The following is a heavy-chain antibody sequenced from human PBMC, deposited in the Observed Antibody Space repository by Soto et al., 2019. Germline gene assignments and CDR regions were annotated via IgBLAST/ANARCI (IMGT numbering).Heavy chain of an antibody. CDR1: GFTFSSYY. Sequence: QVHLVQSGGGVVQPGRSLRLSCAASGFTFSSYYIHWVRRAPGKGLEWVAVISDDGTKQYYADSVKGRFTVSRDNSKNXRXXQMNRLRLDDTAIYYGARDAADNNGWEKTSPLTDYWGQGTLVTVSS. CDR2: ISDDGTKQ. V-gene: IGHV3-30-3*01. CDR3: ARDAADNNGWEKTSPLTDY. D-gene: IGHD6-25*01. J-gene: IGHJ4*02.